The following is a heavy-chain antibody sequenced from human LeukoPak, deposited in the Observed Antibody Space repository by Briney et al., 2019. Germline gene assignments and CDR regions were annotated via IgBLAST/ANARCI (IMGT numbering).Heavy chain of an antibody. D-gene: IGHD1-26*01. CDR3: ARDVGGSLDY. CDR1: GFTFSTYW. J-gene: IGHJ4*02. V-gene: IGHV3-7*01. CDR2: IKGDESAK. Sequence: TGGSLRLSCAASGFTFSTYWMAWVRQAPGKGLEWVANIKGDESAKHQADSVKGRFTISRDNAQSSVYLQMSSLRGEDTAVYYCARDVGGSLDYWGQGTLVTVSS.